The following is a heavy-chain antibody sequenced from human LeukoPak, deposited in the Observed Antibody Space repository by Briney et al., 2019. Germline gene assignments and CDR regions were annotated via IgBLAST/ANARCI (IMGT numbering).Heavy chain of an antibody. CDR1: GGSISSSSYY. V-gene: IGHV4-39*07. CDR3: ARIDWVFDY. Sequence: PSETLSLTCIVSGGSISSSSYYWGWIRQPPGKGLEWIAGIYRSGSTYYNPSLKSRVTMSVDTSKNQFSLKVSSVTAADTAVYYCARIDWVFDYWGRGTLVTVSS. D-gene: IGHD3-9*01. CDR2: IYRSGST. J-gene: IGHJ4*02.